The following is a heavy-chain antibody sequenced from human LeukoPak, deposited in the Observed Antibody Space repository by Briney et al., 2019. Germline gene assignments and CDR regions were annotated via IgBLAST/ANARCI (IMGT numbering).Heavy chain of an antibody. J-gene: IGHJ5*02. CDR1: GGSFSGYY. CDR2: INHSGST. V-gene: IGHV4-34*01. Sequence: PSESLSLTCAVYGGSFSGYYWSWIRQPPGKGLEWIGAINHSGSTNYNPSIKSRVTISVDTSKNQFSLKLSSVTAADTAVYYCARARWFGVGSRPSRGWFDPWGQGTLVTVSS. CDR3: ARARWFGVGSRPSRGWFDP. D-gene: IGHD3-10*01.